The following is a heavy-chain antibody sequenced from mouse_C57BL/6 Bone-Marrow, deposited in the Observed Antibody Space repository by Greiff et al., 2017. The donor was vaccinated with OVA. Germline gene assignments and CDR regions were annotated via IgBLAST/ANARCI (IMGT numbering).Heavy chain of an antibody. Sequence: EVKLMESGGGLVQPGGSMKLSCAASGFTFSDAWMDWVRQSPEKGLEWVAEIRNKANNHATYYAESVKGRFTISRDDSKSSVYLQMNSLRAEDTGIYYCTRTYYDYEGAFDYWGQGTTLTVSS. CDR3: TRTYYDYEGAFDY. D-gene: IGHD2-4*01. J-gene: IGHJ2*01. CDR2: IRNKANNHAT. CDR1: GFTFSDAW. V-gene: IGHV6-6*01.